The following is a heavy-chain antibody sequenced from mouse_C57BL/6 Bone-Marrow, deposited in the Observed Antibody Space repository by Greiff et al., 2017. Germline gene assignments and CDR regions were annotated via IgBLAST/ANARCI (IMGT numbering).Heavy chain of an antibody. CDR2: IYPGDGDT. CDR1: GYAFSSSW. Sequence: VQLQQSGPELVKPGASVKISCKASGYAFSSSWMNWVKQRPGKGLEWIGRIYPGDGDTNYNGKFKGKATLTADKSSSTAYMQLSSLTSEDSAVYFCASYGYLYAMDYWGQGTSVTVSS. D-gene: IGHD2-2*01. CDR3: ASYGYLYAMDY. V-gene: IGHV1-82*01. J-gene: IGHJ4*01.